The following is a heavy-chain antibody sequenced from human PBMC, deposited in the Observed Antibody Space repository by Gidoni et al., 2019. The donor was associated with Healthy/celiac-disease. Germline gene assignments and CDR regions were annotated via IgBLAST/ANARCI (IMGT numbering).Heavy chain of an antibody. CDR1: GFTFSSYD. CDR2: IGTAGDT. Sequence: EVQLVESGGGLVQPGGSLRLSCAASGFTFSSYDMHWVRQATGKGLEWVSAIGTAGDTYYPGSVKGRFTISRENAKNSLYLQMNSLRAGDTAVYYCARGEAGTTNYYYYYGMDVWGQGTTVTVSS. V-gene: IGHV3-13*01. J-gene: IGHJ6*02. D-gene: IGHD6-19*01. CDR3: ARGEAGTTNYYYYYGMDV.